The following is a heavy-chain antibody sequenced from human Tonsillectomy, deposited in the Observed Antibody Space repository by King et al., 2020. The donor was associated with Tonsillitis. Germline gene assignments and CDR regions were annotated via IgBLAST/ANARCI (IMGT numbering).Heavy chain of an antibody. Sequence: VQLVESGGGVVQPGRSLRLSCAASGFSFSDYGLHWVRQAPGKGLEWVAVIWYDGNNKYYADSVKGRFTISGDNSKNTLYLQMNNLRSEDTAMYYCARDLGRHYNILTGYFNSPPGFWGQGTLVTVSS. CDR2: IWYDGNNK. CDR3: ARDLGRHYNILTGYFNSPPGF. CDR1: GFSFSDYG. D-gene: IGHD3-9*01. V-gene: IGHV3-33*01. J-gene: IGHJ4*02.